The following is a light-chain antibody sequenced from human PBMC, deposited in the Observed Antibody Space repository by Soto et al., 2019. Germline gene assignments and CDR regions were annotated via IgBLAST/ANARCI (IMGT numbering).Light chain of an antibody. Sequence: QSALTQPPSASGTPGQRVTIYCSGSSSNIGRNSVSWYQQLPGTAPKLLVYDTNQRPSGVPDRFSGSKSGTSASLAISGLQSGDEADYYCASWDDSLNGYVFGTGTKVTVL. CDR1: SSNIGRNS. V-gene: IGLV1-44*01. CDR3: ASWDDSLNGYV. J-gene: IGLJ1*01. CDR2: DTN.